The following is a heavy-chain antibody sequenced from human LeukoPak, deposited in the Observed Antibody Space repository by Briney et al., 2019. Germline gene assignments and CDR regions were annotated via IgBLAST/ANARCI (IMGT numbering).Heavy chain of an antibody. Sequence: PSETLSLTCTVSGGSISSYYWSWIRQPPGRGLEWIGYIYYSGSTNYNPSLKSRVTISVDTSKNQFSLKLSSVTAADTAVYYCASSDIVVVPAAIWSQGTLVTVSS. CDR2: IYYSGST. CDR3: ASSDIVVVPAAI. V-gene: IGHV4-59*01. CDR1: GGSISSYY. D-gene: IGHD2-2*01. J-gene: IGHJ4*02.